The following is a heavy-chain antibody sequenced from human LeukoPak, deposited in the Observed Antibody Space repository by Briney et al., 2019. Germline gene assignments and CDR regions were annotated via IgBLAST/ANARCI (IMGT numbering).Heavy chain of an antibody. CDR2: INHSGST. J-gene: IGHJ5*02. CDR1: GGSFSGYY. CDR3: ARGPVDLYCSGGSCYRNWFDL. V-gene: IGHV4-34*01. Sequence: SETLSLTCAVYGGSFSGYYWSWIRQPPGKGLEWIGEINHSGSTNYNPSLKSRVTISVDTSKNQFSLKLSSVTAADTAVYYCARGPVDLYCSGGSCYRNWFDLWGQGTLVTVSS. D-gene: IGHD2-15*01.